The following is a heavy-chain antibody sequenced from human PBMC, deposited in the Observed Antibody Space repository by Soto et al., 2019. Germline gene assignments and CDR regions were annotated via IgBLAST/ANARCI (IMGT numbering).Heavy chain of an antibody. CDR3: ARPEIRRGYFDY. Sequence: SETLSLTCTVSGGSISSSSYYWVWIRQPPGKGLEWIGSIYYSGSTYYNPSLKSRVTISVDTSKNQFSLKLSSVTAADTAVYYCARPEIRRGYFDYWGQGTLVTVSS. CDR1: GGSISSSSYY. J-gene: IGHJ4*02. V-gene: IGHV4-39*01. CDR2: IYYSGST. D-gene: IGHD3-10*01.